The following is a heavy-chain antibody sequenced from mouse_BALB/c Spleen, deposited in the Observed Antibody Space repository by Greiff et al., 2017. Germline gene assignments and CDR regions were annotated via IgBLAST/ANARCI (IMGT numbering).Heavy chain of an antibody. CDR3: ARDTTFAY. V-gene: IGHV5-17*02. CDR1: GFTFSSFG. Sequence: DVMLVESGGGLVQPGGSRKLSCAASGFTFSSFGMHWVRQAPEKGLEWVAYISSGSSTIYYADTVKGRFTISRDNPKNTLFLQMTSLRSEDTAMYYCARDTTFAYWGQGTLVTVSA. D-gene: IGHD2-12*01. CDR2: ISSGSSTI. J-gene: IGHJ3*01.